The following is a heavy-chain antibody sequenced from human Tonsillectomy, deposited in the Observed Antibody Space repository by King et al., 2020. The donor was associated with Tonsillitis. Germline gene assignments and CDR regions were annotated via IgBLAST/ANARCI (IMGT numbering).Heavy chain of an antibody. D-gene: IGHD3-22*01. Sequence: VTLKESGPTLVKPTQTLTLTCTFSGFSLSSSGVGVGWIRQPPGKALDWLALIYWDDDKRYSPSLKNRLTIIRDTSKNQVVLTMTNMDPVDTATYYCAHSFIDISGHIGCFYHWGQGTLVTVSS. CDR2: IYWDDDK. V-gene: IGHV2-5*02. CDR1: GFSLSSSGVG. J-gene: IGHJ1*01. CDR3: AHSFIDISGHIGCFYH.